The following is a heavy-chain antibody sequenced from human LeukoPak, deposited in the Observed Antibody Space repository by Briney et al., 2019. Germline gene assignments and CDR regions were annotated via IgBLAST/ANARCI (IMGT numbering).Heavy chain of an antibody. D-gene: IGHD1-1*01. CDR3: ARDHNYAFDN. J-gene: IGHJ4*02. Sequence: RGSLRLSCTASGFPFIEYSMNWVRQAPGKGLEWISYIGIDSGNTKYADSVRGRFTISADKAKTSLYLQMNSLRVEDTAVYYCARDHNYAFDNWGQGTLVSVAS. CDR2: IGIDSGNT. CDR1: GFPFIEYS. V-gene: IGHV3-48*01.